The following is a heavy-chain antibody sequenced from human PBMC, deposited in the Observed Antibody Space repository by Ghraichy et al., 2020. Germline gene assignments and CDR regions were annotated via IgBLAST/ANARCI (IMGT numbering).Heavy chain of an antibody. J-gene: IGHJ6*02. D-gene: IGHD2-15*01. CDR3: ARDIGYCTGASCSFYYGMGV. CDR1: GYTFNTYS. V-gene: IGHV1-3*01. CDR2: INAANDNT. Sequence: ASVKVSCKASGYTFNTYSMHWVRQAPGQRLGWMGWINAANDNTKYSQKFQGRLTITRDTSASTTYMDLSSLRSEDTAMYYCARDIGYCTGASCSFYYGMGVWGQGTTVTVSS.